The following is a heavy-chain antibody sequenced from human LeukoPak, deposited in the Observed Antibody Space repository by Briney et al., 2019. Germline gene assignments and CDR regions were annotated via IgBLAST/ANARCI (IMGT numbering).Heavy chain of an antibody. Sequence: KPSETLSLTCAVYGGSFSGYYWSWIRQPPGKGLEWIGEINHSGSTNYNPSLKSRVTISVDTSKNQFSLKLSSVTAADTAVYYCARSPSYCSSTSCHPSRSPHWFDPWGQGTLVTVSS. D-gene: IGHD2-2*01. J-gene: IGHJ5*02. V-gene: IGHV4-34*01. CDR2: INHSGST. CDR3: ARSPSYCSSTSCHPSRSPHWFDP. CDR1: GGSFSGYY.